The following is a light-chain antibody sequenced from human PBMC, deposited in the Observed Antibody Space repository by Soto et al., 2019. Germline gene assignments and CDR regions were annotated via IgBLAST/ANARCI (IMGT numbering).Light chain of an antibody. Sequence: DIQMTQSPSTLSASVGDRVTITCRANQTFSRWLAWFQQKPGKAPKLLIYDAISLESGVPSRFSGSGSGTEVTLTISSLQPDDFATYYCQQYYTYPWTFGQGTKVEIK. CDR3: QQYYTYPWT. J-gene: IGKJ1*01. CDR1: QTFSRW. V-gene: IGKV1-5*01. CDR2: DAI.